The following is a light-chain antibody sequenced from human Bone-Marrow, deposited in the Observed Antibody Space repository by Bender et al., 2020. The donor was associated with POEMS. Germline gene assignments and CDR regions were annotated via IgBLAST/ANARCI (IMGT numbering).Light chain of an antibody. CDR1: SSNIGNHG. CDR3: SAWDDSLSGWV. Sequence: QSVVTQPPSLSEAPRQRVTISCSGSSSNIGNHGVNWYQQLPGEAPKLLIYYDDLLTHGVSDRFSASESGTSDSLAISELKSEDEALYYCSAWDDSLSGWVFGGGTKLTVL. J-gene: IGLJ3*02. V-gene: IGLV1-36*01. CDR2: YDD.